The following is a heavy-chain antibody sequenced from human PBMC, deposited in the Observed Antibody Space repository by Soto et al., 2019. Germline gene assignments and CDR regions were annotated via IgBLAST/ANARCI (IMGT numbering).Heavy chain of an antibody. Sequence: ETLSLTCTVAGGSMSSSSYYWGWIRQPPGKGLEWIGSIYYSGSTYYNPSLKSRVTISVDTSKNQFSLKLSSVTAADTAVYYCARQSHYDSSGYSPFDYWGQGTLVTGSS. CDR3: ARQSHYDSSGYSPFDY. CDR1: GGSMSSSSYY. V-gene: IGHV4-39*01. CDR2: IYYSGST. J-gene: IGHJ4*02. D-gene: IGHD3-22*01.